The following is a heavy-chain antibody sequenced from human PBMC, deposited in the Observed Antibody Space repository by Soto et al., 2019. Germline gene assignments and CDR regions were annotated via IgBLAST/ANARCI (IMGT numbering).Heavy chain of an antibody. J-gene: IGHJ5*02. CDR2: ISSSSSTI. CDR1: GFTFSSYS. V-gene: IGHV3-48*01. Sequence: GGSLRLSCAASGFTFSSYSMNWVRQAPGKGLEWVSYISSSSSTIYYADSVKGRFTISRDNAKNSLYLQMNSLRAEDTAAYYCARNRGYCSGGSCYGVDNWFDPWGQGTLVTVSS. D-gene: IGHD2-15*01. CDR3: ARNRGYCSGGSCYGVDNWFDP.